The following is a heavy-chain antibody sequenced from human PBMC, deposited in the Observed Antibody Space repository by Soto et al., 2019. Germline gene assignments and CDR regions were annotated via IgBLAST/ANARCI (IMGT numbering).Heavy chain of an antibody. V-gene: IGHV1-8*01. Sequence: GASVKVSCKASRYTFTSYDINWVRQATGQGLEWMGWMNPNSGNTGYAQKFQGRVTMTRNTSISTAYMELSSLRSEDTAVYYCARASPPLAPPPKTTVTTFVYMDVWGKGTTVPGS. J-gene: IGHJ6*03. CDR1: RYTFTSYD. CDR2: MNPNSGNT. D-gene: IGHD4-17*01. CDR3: ARASPPLAPPPKTTVTTFVYMDV.